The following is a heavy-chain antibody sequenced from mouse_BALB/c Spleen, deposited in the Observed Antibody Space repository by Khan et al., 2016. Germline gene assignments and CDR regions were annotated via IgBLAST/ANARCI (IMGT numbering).Heavy chain of an antibody. J-gene: IGHJ2*01. D-gene: IGHD2-2*01. CDR3: ARRYGYDARCLDY. CDR2: IYPGGDYI. Sequence: QVQLQQSGAEVVRPGTSVKMSCKAAGYTFTNYWIDWIKQRPGHGLEWIGDIYPGGDYINYNEKFKDKATLTADNSSSTAYMHLSSLTSEDSAISYSARRYGYDARCLDYWGQGTTLTVSA. V-gene: IGHV1-63*02. CDR1: GYTFTNYW.